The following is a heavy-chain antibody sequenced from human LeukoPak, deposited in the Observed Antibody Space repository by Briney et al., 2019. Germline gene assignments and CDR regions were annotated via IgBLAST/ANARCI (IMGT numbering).Heavy chain of an antibody. CDR3: TTWGSGMDV. J-gene: IGHJ6*02. Sequence: PGGSLRLSCAASGFTFSSYWMSWVRQAPGKGLEWVANIKDDGSEKCYVDSVKGRLTISRDNAKNSLYLQMSSLRAEDTAVYYCTTWGSGMDVWGQGTTVTVSS. V-gene: IGHV3-7*03. CDR1: GFTFSSYW. D-gene: IGHD7-27*01. CDR2: IKDDGSEK.